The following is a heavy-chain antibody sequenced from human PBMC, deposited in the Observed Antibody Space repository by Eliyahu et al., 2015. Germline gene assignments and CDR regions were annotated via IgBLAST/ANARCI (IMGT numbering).Heavy chain of an antibody. CDR3: ARPRGGYSYGFAAGDY. CDR2: XYPGDSDT. D-gene: IGHD5-18*01. Sequence: EVQLVQSGAEVXXPGESLKISCKXSGXXFTSYXIGXXRQMPGKGLEWMGIXYPGDSDTRYSPSFQGQVTISADKSISTAYLQWSSLKASDTAMYYCARPRGGYSYGFAAGDYWGQGTLVTVSS. V-gene: IGHV5-51*01. CDR1: GXXFTSYX. J-gene: IGHJ4*02.